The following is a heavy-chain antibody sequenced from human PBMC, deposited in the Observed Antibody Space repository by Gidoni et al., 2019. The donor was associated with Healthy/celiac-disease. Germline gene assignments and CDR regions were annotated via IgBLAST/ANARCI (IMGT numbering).Heavy chain of an antibody. Sequence: EVQLVESGGGLVQPGGSLRLSCAASGFTFSSYWMSWVRQAPGKGLEWVANIKQDGSEKYYVDSVKGRFTISRDNAKNSLYLQMNSLRAEDTAVYYCARVPHRNYYDSSGYTRILYYYYGMDVWGQGTTVTVSS. CDR3: ARVPHRNYYDSSGYTRILYYYYGMDV. CDR1: GFTFSSYW. D-gene: IGHD3-22*01. V-gene: IGHV3-7*01. J-gene: IGHJ6*02. CDR2: IKQDGSEK.